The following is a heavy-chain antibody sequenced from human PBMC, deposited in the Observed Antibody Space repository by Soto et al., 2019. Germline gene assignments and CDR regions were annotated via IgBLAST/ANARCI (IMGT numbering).Heavy chain of an antibody. Sequence: SETLSLTCAVYGGSFSGYYWSWIRQPPGKGLEWIGEINHSGSTNYNPSLKSRVTISVDTSKNQFSLKLSSVTAADTAVYYCARGLRFLEWLEYYGMDVWGKGTTVTVSS. J-gene: IGHJ6*04. V-gene: IGHV4-34*01. CDR2: INHSGST. D-gene: IGHD3-3*01. CDR3: ARGLRFLEWLEYYGMDV. CDR1: GGSFSGYY.